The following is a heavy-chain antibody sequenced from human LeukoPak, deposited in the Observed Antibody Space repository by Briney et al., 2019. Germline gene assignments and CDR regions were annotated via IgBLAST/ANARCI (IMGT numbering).Heavy chain of an antibody. CDR3: ARRSYEFDYFDY. CDR1: GGSINNYY. V-gene: IGHV4-59*01. Sequence: PSETLSLTCTVSGGSINNYYWSWIRQPPGKGLEWIGYIYYSGSTNYNPSLKSRVTISVDTSKNQFSLKLSSVTAADTAVYYCARRSYEFDYFDYWGQGTLVTVSS. D-gene: IGHD3/OR15-3a*01. J-gene: IGHJ4*02. CDR2: IYYSGST.